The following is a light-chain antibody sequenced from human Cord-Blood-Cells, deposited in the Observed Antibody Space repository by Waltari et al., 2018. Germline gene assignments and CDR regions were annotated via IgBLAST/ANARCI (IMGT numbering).Light chain of an antibody. Sequence: QAVLTQPASLSASPGASASLTCSLRSGLNVGTYRIYWYQQKPGSPPQYLLRYKSDSDNQQGAGVPSRFSGAKYASANAGILRSSGRQSGDDADDYCMIWHSSAYGVCGGGTKLTVL. CDR2: YKSDSDN. CDR3: MIWHSSAYGV. J-gene: IGLJ3*02. CDR1: SGLNVGTYR. V-gene: IGLV5-45*01.